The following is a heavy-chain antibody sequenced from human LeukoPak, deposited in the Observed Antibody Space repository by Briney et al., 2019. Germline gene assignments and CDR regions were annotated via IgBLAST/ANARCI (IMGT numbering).Heavy chain of an antibody. CDR1: GGSISSHY. V-gene: IGHV4-59*11. D-gene: IGHD2-15*01. J-gene: IGHJ5*02. CDR3: ASLGCSGGSCYWFDP. CDR2: IYYSGST. Sequence: TASETLSLTCTGSGGSISSHYWSWIRQPPGKGLEWIGYIYYSGSTNYNPSLKGRVTISVDTSKNQFSLKLSSVTAADTAVYYCASLGCSGGSCYWFDPWGQGTLVTVSS.